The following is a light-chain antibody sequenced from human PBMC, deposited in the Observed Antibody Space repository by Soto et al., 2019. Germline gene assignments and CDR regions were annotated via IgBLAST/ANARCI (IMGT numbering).Light chain of an antibody. J-gene: IGKJ5*01. CDR1: RGISSY. CDR2: SAS. Sequence: IQLTQSPSSLSASVGDRVTITCQASRGISSYLAWYQQKPGKAPKLLVYSASTLHSGVPSRFSGSGSGPDFTLTISSLQTEDSATYFCKQLNSYPQTLGKGTRRDI. CDR3: KQLNSYPQT. V-gene: IGKV1-9*01.